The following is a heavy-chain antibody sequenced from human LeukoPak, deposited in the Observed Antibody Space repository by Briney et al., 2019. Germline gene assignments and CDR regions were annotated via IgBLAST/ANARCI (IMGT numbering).Heavy chain of an antibody. CDR3: ARYLVRGVIIAYFDY. Sequence: GGSLRLSCAASGFTFSSHAMSWVRQAPGKGLEWVSVISNSGGYTNSADSVKGRFTISRDNSKSTLYLQMNSLRAEDTAIYYCARYLVRGVIIAYFDYWGQGTLVTVSS. J-gene: IGHJ4*02. D-gene: IGHD3-10*01. CDR2: ISNSGGYT. CDR1: GFTFSSHA. V-gene: IGHV3-23*01.